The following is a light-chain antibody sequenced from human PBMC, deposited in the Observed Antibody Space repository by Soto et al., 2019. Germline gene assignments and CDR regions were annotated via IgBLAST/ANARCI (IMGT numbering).Light chain of an antibody. Sequence: EIVMTQSPATLSVSPGERATLSCRASQSVRSNLAWYQQKPGQVPRLLIYGASTRATGIPVRFSGSGSGTEFTLTINSLQSEDFAVYYCQQYNDWPPLTFGGGTKVEIK. CDR2: GAS. CDR3: QQYNDWPPLT. CDR1: QSVRSN. V-gene: IGKV3-15*01. J-gene: IGKJ4*01.